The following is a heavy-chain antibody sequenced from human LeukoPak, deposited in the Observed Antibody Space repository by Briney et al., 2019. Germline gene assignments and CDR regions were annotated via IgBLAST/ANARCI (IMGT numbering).Heavy chain of an antibody. CDR1: GYTFTVYY. J-gene: IGHJ4*02. CDR2: INPSGGST. D-gene: IGHD4-17*01. Sequence: GASVTVSFKASGYTFTVYYMHWVRQAPGQGLEWMGIINPSGGSTSYAQKFQGRLSMTRDTSTSTVYVELSSLRSQDTAVYYCARDLYMTAVTTGYFDYWGQGTLVTVSS. CDR3: ARDLYMTAVTTGYFDY. V-gene: IGHV1-46*01.